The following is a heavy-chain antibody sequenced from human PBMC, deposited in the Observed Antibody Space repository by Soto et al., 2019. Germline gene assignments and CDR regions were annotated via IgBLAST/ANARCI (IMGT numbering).Heavy chain of an antibody. D-gene: IGHD6-6*01. V-gene: IGHV1-3*01. CDR3: ARDRMVGVGTSVGQLVRSGRYGMDV. CDR2: INAGNGNT. Sequence: ASVKVSCKASGYTFTSYDMHWVRQAPGQRLEWMGWINAGNGNTKYSQKFQGRVTITRDTSASTAYMELSSLRSEDTAVYYCARDRMVGVGTSVGQLVRSGRYGMDVWGQGTTVTVSS. CDR1: GYTFTSYD. J-gene: IGHJ6*02.